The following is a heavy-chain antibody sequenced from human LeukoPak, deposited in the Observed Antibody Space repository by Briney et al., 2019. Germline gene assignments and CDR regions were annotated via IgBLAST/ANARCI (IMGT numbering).Heavy chain of an antibody. CDR2: ISYDGSNK. Sequence: GRSLRLSWAASGFTFSSYGMHWVRQAPGKGLEWGAVISYDGSNKYYADSVKGRFTISRDNSKNTLYLQMNSLRAEDTAVYYCAKGTGGYGDDYFDYWGQGTLVTVSS. CDR3: AKGTGGYGDDYFDY. D-gene: IGHD4-17*01. CDR1: GFTFSSYG. J-gene: IGHJ4*02. V-gene: IGHV3-30*18.